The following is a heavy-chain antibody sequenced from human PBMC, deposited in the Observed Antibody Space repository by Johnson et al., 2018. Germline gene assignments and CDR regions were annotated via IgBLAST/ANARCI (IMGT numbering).Heavy chain of an antibody. CDR3: VRRGPPYDSMGYAAFDV. D-gene: IGHD3-22*01. CDR1: GYEFSDYW. Sequence: VQLVESGADVSKPGESLKISCEAYGYEFSDYWIGWVRQMPGKGLEWMGVIYPDDSDTTSSPSFQGHVTISADRSVSTVFLQWNSLKARDSARYSCVRRGPPYDSMGYAAFDVGGQGTMVTVAA. CDR2: IYPDDSDT. V-gene: IGHV5-51*01. J-gene: IGHJ3*01.